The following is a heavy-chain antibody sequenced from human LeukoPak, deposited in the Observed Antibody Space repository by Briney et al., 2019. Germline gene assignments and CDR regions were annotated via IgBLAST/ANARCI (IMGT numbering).Heavy chain of an antibody. CDR1: GFTLSSYA. CDR2: ISGSGGST. D-gene: IGHD1-26*01. J-gene: IGHJ4*02. Sequence: GGSLRLSCAASGFTLSSYAMSWVRQAPGKGPEWVSAISGSGGSTYYADSVKGRFTISRDNSKNTLYLQMNSLRAEDTAVYYCAKDLYSGSYYSCLDYWGQGTLVTVSS. V-gene: IGHV3-23*01. CDR3: AKDLYSGSYYSCLDY.